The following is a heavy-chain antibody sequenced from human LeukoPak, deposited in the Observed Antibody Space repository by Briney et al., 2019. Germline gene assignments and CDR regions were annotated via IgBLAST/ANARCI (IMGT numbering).Heavy chain of an antibody. J-gene: IGHJ4*02. D-gene: IGHD4-11*01. Sequence: RSLRLSCAASGFTFSSYAMHWVRQAPGKGLEWVAVISYDGSNKYYADSVKGRFTISRDNSKNTLYLQMNSLRAEDTAVYYCARDQISTVTPLYYFDYWGQGTLVTVSS. V-gene: IGHV3-30*01. CDR3: ARDQISTVTPLYYFDY. CDR1: GFTFSSYA. CDR2: ISYDGSNK.